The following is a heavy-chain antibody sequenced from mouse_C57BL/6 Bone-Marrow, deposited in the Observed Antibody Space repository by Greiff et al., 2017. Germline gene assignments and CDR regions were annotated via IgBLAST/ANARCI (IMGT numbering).Heavy chain of an antibody. J-gene: IGHJ2*01. V-gene: IGHV1-5*01. CDR3: STTVVATLDC. Sequence: EVQLQQSGTVLARPGASVKMSCKTSGYTFTSYWMHWVKQRPGKGLEWIGAIYPGNSDTSYNQQFKGKAKLTAVTSASTAYMELSSLTPEASAVCYCSTTVVATLDCGGQGTTLTVSS. CDR2: IYPGNSDT. D-gene: IGHD1-1*01. CDR1: GYTFTSYW.